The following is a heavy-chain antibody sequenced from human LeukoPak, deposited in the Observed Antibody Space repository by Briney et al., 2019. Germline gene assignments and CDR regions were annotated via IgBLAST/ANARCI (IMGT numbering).Heavy chain of an antibody. Sequence: SETLSLTCTVPGGSITSSFYWAWIRQPPGKGLEWIGIISYTGNTYYNPSLKSRVTISGDTSKNQFSLRLTSVTAADTVVYYCARDSLRLSWFDPWGQGTLVTVSS. J-gene: IGHJ5*02. V-gene: IGHV4-39*01. CDR1: GGSITSSFY. D-gene: IGHD2-21*01. CDR2: ISYTGNT. CDR3: ARDSLRLSWFDP.